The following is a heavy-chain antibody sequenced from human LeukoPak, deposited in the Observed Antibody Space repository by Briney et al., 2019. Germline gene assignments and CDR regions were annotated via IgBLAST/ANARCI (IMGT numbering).Heavy chain of an antibody. CDR3: AREYYYDSSGYSLDY. V-gene: IGHV1-18*01. Sequence: ASVKVSCKASGYTFTSYGISWVRQAPGQGLEWMGWISAYNSNTNYAQKLQGRVTMTTDTSTSTAYMELRSLRSDDTAVYYCAREYYYDSSGYSLDYWGKGTLVTVSS. J-gene: IGHJ4*02. CDR1: GYTFTSYG. D-gene: IGHD3-22*01. CDR2: ISAYNSNT.